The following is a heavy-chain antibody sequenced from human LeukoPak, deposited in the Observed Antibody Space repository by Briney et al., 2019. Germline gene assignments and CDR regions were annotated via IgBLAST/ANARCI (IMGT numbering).Heavy chain of an antibody. CDR1: GGSFSGYY. CDR3: ARESRITIFGVVILFDY. V-gene: IGHV4-34*01. CDR2: INHSGST. J-gene: IGHJ4*02. D-gene: IGHD3-3*01. Sequence: SETLSLTCAVYGGSFSGYYWSWIRQPPGKGLEWIGEINHSGSTNYNPSLKSRVTISVGTSKNQFSLKLSSVTAADTAVYYCARESRITIFGVVILFDYWGQGTLVTVSS.